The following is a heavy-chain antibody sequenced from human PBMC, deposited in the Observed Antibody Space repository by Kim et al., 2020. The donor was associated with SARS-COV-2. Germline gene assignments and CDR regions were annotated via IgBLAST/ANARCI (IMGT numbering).Heavy chain of an antibody. D-gene: IGHD3-3*01. Sequence: SETLSLTCTVSGGSISSGGYYWSWIRQHPGKGLEWIGYIYYSGSTYYNPSLKSRVTISVDTSKNQFSLKLSSVTAADTAVYYCARAETRITIFGVVIILAFDIWGQGTMDTASS. CDR2: IYYSGST. V-gene: IGHV4-31*03. CDR1: GGSISSGGYY. CDR3: ARAETRITIFGVVIILAFDI. J-gene: IGHJ3*02.